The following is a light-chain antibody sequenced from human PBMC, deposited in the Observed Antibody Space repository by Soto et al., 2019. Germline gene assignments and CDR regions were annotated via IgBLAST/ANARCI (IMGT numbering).Light chain of an antibody. J-gene: IGKJ1*01. CDR1: QSVSSN. CDR3: KQYNNWPPWT. V-gene: IGKV3-15*01. Sequence: DIVMTQSPATLSVSPGERATLSCRASQSVSSNLAWYQQKPGQAPRLLIYGASTRATGIPARFIGSGSGTEFTLTISSLQSEDFAVYYCKQYNNWPPWTFGQGTKVEIK. CDR2: GAS.